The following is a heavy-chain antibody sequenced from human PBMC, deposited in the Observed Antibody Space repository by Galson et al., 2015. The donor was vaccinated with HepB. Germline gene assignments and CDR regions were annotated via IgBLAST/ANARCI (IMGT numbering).Heavy chain of an antibody. Sequence: SLRLSCAASGFTFSSYWMSWVRQAPGKGLEWVANIKQDGSEKYYVDSVKGRFTISRDNAKNSLYLQMNSLRAEDTAVYYCARVLYDYIWGSYRDDAFDIWGQGTMVTVSS. CDR2: IKQDGSEK. V-gene: IGHV3-7*01. J-gene: IGHJ3*02. CDR3: ARVLYDYIWGSYRDDAFDI. CDR1: GFTFSSYW. D-gene: IGHD3-16*02.